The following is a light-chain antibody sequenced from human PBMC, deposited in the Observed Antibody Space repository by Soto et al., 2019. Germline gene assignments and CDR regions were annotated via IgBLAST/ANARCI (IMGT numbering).Light chain of an antibody. Sequence: QSALTQPASVSGSPGQSITISCTGTSSDIGGYNYVSWYQQHPGRAPKLIIYEVSYRPSGVSNRFSGSKSGSTASLTISGLQTEDEADYYCCSYAGRSTWDVVFGGGTKLTVL. CDR2: EVS. V-gene: IGLV2-14*01. CDR3: CSYAGRSTWDVV. J-gene: IGLJ2*01. CDR1: SSDIGGYNY.